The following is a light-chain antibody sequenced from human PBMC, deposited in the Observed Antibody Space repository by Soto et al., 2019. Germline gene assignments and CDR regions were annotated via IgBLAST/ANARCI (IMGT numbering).Light chain of an antibody. CDR1: QHINNC. V-gene: IGKV3-15*01. CDR2: GAS. CDR3: QHYHECHRT. Sequence: EIQMTQSPATLSVSPGDRATVSCRASQHINNCLAWYQQKPGQAPRLLIYGASTRATGIPATFSGSGSATEVILTIRSLRSEDYAVYYCQHYHECHRTFGGGTTVEIK. J-gene: IGKJ4*01.